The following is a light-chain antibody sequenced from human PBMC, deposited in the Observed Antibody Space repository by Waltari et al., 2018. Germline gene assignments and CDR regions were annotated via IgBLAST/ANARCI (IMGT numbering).Light chain of an antibody. CDR2: DAS. Sequence: EIVLTQSPATLSLSPGERATLSCRASQSVSSYLAWYQQKPGQAPRLLIYDASNRATVIPARFSGSGSGTDFTLTISSLEPEDFAVYYCQQRSNWRWGVTFGQGTRLEIK. V-gene: IGKV3-11*01. CDR1: QSVSSY. CDR3: QQRSNWRWGVT. J-gene: IGKJ5*01.